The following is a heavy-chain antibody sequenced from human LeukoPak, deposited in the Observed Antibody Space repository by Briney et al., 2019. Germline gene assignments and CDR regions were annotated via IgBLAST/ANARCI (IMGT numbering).Heavy chain of an antibody. D-gene: IGHD4-17*01. J-gene: IGHJ4*02. CDR1: GFTLTTYA. V-gene: IGHV3-23*01. CDR3: AKDAGDYVSYFDY. Sequence: GGSLRLSCAASGFTLTTYAMTWVRQAPGKGLEWVSGITASGPTTYYADSVKGRFTFSRDNSKNTLYLQMNSLRAEDTAVYYCAKDAGDYVSYFDYWGQGTLVTVSS. CDR2: ITASGPTT.